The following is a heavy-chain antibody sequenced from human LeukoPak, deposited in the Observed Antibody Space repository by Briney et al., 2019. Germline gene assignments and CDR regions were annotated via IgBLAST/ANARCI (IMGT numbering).Heavy chain of an antibody. CDR1: GFTFSSYA. CDR2: ISGSGGST. CDR3: AKGDYDFWSGYEYTFDY. V-gene: IGHV3-23*01. J-gene: IGHJ4*02. D-gene: IGHD3-3*01. Sequence: GRSLRLSCAASGFTFSSYAMLWVRQAPGKGLEWVSAISGSGGSTYYADSVKGRFTISRDNSKNTLYLQMNSLRAEDTAVYYCAKGDYDFWSGYEYTFDYWGQGTLVTVSS.